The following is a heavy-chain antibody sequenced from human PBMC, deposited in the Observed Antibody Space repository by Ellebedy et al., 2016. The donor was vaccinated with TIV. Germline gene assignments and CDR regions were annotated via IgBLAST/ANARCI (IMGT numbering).Heavy chain of an antibody. CDR3: ARGKDSGNYVGWFDP. CDR1: GGTFRTYT. Sequence: ASVKVSCKASGGTFRTYTVTWVRQAPGQGLEWVGGILPISPTPNYAQKFQGRVTITADESANIVYMELSSLGSDDTAVYYCARGKDSGNYVGWFDPWGQGTLVTVSS. J-gene: IGHJ5*02. CDR2: ILPISPTP. V-gene: IGHV1-69*13. D-gene: IGHD4-11*01.